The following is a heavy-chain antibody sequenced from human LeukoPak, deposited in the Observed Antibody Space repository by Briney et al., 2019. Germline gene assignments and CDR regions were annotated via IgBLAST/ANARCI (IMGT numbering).Heavy chain of an antibody. CDR1: GGSISSYY. CDR3: ARMDYDSSGYYSNYFDY. D-gene: IGHD3-22*01. J-gene: IGHJ4*02. CDR2: IYYGGST. Sequence: SETLSLTCTVSGGSISSYYWSWIRQPPGKGLEWIGYIYYGGSTNYNPSLKSRVTISVDTSKNQFSLKLSSVTAADTAVYYCARMDYDSSGYYSNYFDYWGQGTLVTVSS. V-gene: IGHV4-59*01.